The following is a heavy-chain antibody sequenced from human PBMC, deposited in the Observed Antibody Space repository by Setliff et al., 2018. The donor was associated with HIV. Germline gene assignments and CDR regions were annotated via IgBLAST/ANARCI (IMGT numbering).Heavy chain of an antibody. V-gene: IGHV5-51*01. CDR2: IYPGDSDT. D-gene: IGHD6-19*01. Sequence: GESLKISCKGSGYSFTSYWIGWVRQMPGKGLEWMGIIYPGDSDTRYSPSFQGQVTISADKSISTAYLQWSSLKASDTAMYYCARQHSSGWFNDYDYMDVWGKGTTVTV. J-gene: IGHJ6*03. CDR3: ARQHSSGWFNDYDYMDV. CDR1: GYSFTSYW.